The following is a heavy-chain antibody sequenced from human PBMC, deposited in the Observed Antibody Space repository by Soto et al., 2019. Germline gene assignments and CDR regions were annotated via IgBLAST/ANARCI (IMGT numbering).Heavy chain of an antibody. CDR2: MNPNSGNT. Sequence: QVQLVQSGAEVKKPGASVKVSCKASGYTFTSYDINWVRQATGQGLEWMGWMNPNSGNTGYAQKFQGRVTMTRNTTIRTAYMELSSLRSEETAVYYCATHGYSSSWFSYYYYGMDVWGQGTTVTVSS. V-gene: IGHV1-8*01. J-gene: IGHJ6*02. D-gene: IGHD6-13*01. CDR1: GYTFTSYD. CDR3: ATHGYSSSWFSYYYYGMDV.